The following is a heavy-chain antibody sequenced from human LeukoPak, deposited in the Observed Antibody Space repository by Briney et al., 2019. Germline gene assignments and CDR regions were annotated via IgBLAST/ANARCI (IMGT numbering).Heavy chain of an antibody. V-gene: IGHV3-30*02. D-gene: IGHD3-22*01. Sequence: PGGSLRLSCAASGFTFSSYGMHWVRQAPGKGLEWVAFIRYDGSNKYYADSVKGRFTISRDNAKNSLYLQMNSLRAEDTAVYYCARAYYYDSSGPKPPDYWGQGTLVTVSS. CDR3: ARAYYYDSSGPKPPDY. CDR2: IRYDGSNK. J-gene: IGHJ4*02. CDR1: GFTFSSYG.